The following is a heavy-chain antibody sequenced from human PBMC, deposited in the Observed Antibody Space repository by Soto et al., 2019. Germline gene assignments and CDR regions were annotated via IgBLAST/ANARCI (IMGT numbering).Heavy chain of an antibody. J-gene: IGHJ4*02. Sequence: SETLSLTCTVSGGSISSYYWSWIRQPPGKGLEWIGYIYYSGSTNYNPSLKSRVTISVDTSKNQFSLKLSSVTAADTAVYYCARNAGYSSDFDYWGQGTLVTV. CDR2: IYYSGST. D-gene: IGHD6-25*01. CDR1: GGSISSYY. CDR3: ARNAGYSSDFDY. V-gene: IGHV4-59*01.